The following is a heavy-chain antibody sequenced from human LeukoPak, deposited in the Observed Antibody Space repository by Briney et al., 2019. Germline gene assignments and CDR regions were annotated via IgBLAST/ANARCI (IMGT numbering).Heavy chain of an antibody. CDR1: GGTFSSYA. Sequence: ASVKVSCKASGGTFSSYAISWVRQAPGQGLEWVGRIIPILGIASYAQKFQGRVTITADKSTSTAYMELSSLRSEDTAVYYCARARTIVVVPAATKNYGMDVWGQGTTVTVSS. CDR2: IIPILGIA. CDR3: ARARTIVVVPAATKNYGMDV. D-gene: IGHD2-2*01. J-gene: IGHJ6*02. V-gene: IGHV1-69*04.